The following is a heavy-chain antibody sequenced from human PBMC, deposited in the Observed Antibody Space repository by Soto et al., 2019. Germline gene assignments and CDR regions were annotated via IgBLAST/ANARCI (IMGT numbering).Heavy chain of an antibody. CDR3: AKDLQSYGDYDYYCYGMDV. CDR1: GFTFSTYG. CDR2: ISYDGTNK. Sequence: QVQLVESGGGEVQPGRSLTIYCAASGFTFSTYGMHWVSKTPGKGLERVAVISYDGTNKFYSDSVKGRFTISRDNFKNTLTLQMNSLRADDTAVYSCAKDLQSYGDYDYYCYGMDVWGLGTRVTVSS. V-gene: IGHV3-30*18. D-gene: IGHD4-17*01. J-gene: IGHJ6*02.